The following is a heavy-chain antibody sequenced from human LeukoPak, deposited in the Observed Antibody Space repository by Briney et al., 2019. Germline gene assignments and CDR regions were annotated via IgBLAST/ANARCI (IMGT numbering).Heavy chain of an antibody. CDR1: GGSISSYY. V-gene: IGHV4-59*08. J-gene: IGHJ3*02. D-gene: IGHD6-19*01. CDR3: ARHKEGSGWERAFDI. CDR2: IYYSGST. Sequence: SETLSLTCTVSGGSISSYYWSWIRQPPGKGLEWIGYIYYSGSTNYNPSLKSRVTISVDTSKNQFSLKLSSVTAADTAVYYCARHKEGSGWERAFDIWGQGTMATVSS.